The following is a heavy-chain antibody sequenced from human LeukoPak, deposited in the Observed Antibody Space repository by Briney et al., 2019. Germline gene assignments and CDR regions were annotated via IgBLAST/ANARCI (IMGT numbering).Heavy chain of an antibody. CDR2: ISYDGSNK. V-gene: IGHV3-30-3*01. CDR3: ARERHYYYYGMDV. CDR1: GFTFRSYA. Sequence: QAGGSLRLSCAASGFTFRSYAMHWVRQAPGKGLEWVAVISYDGSNKYYADSVKGRFTISRDNSKNTLYLQMNSLRAEDTAVYYCARERHYYYYGMDVWGQGTTVTVSS. J-gene: IGHJ6*02.